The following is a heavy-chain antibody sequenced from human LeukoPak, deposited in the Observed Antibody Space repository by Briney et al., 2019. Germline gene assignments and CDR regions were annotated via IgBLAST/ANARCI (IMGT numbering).Heavy chain of an antibody. Sequence: SETLSLTCTVSGGSISSYYWSWIRQPPGKGLEWIGYIYYSGSTNYNPSLKSRVTISVDTSKNQFSLKLSSVTAADTAVYYCARGRGDSSGYYYFNYWGQGTLVTVSS. D-gene: IGHD3-22*01. CDR2: IYYSGST. CDR3: ARGRGDSSGYYYFNY. V-gene: IGHV4-59*12. J-gene: IGHJ4*02. CDR1: GGSISSYY.